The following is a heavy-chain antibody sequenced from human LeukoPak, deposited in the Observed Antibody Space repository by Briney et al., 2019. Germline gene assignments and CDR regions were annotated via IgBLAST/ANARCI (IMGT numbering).Heavy chain of an antibody. CDR3: ARALPPYYYVMDV. Sequence: SETLSLTWTVSGXSISSYYGSWIRQPPGKGLESIGYIYFSGNTNYSPSLKSRVTISLDTSKNQFSLKLSSVTAADTAVYYCARALPPYYYVMDVWGQGTTVTVSS. V-gene: IGHV4-59*01. CDR1: GXSISSYY. J-gene: IGHJ6*02. D-gene: IGHD3-10*01. CDR2: IYFSGNT.